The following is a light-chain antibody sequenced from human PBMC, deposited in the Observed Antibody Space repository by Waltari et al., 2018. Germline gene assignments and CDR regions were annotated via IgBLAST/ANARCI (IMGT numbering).Light chain of an antibody. V-gene: IGKV1-5*03. Sequence: DIQMTQSPSTLSASVGDRVTITFRASQSISSWLAWYQQNPGKAPKLLIYKASSLESGVPSRFSGSGSGTEFTLTISSLQPDDFATYYCQQYSSYWTFGQGTKVESK. CDR3: QQYSSYWT. CDR1: QSISSW. CDR2: KAS. J-gene: IGKJ1*01.